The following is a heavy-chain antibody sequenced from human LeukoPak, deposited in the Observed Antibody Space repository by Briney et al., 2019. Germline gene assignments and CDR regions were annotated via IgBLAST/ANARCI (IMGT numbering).Heavy chain of an antibody. CDR2: ISYDGSNK. D-gene: IGHD5-24*01. J-gene: IGHJ4*02. V-gene: IGHV3-30*03. CDR1: GFTFSTYS. CDR3: ARDEGRDGYNFDY. Sequence: GGSLRLSCAASGFTFSTYSMNWVRQAPGKGLEWVAVISYDGSNKYYADSVKGRFTISRDNSKNTLYLQMNSLRAEDTAVYYCARDEGRDGYNFDYWGQGTLVTVSS.